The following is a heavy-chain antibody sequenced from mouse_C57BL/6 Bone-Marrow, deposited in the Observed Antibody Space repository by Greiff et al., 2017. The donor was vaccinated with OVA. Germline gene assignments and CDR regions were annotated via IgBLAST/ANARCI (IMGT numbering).Heavy chain of an antibody. J-gene: IGHJ2*01. D-gene: IGHD1-1*01. Sequence: EVQLQQSGAELVRPGASVKLSCTASGFNIKDDYMHWVKQRPEQGLEWIGWIDPENGDTEYASKFQGKATITADTSSNTAYLQLSSLTSEDTAVYYCTVGITTVNYWGQGTTLTVSS. CDR3: TVGITTVNY. CDR1: GFNIKDDY. CDR2: IDPENGDT. V-gene: IGHV14-4*01.